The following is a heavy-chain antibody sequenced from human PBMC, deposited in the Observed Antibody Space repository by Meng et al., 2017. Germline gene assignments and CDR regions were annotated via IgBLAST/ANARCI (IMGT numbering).Heavy chain of an antibody. V-gene: IGHV7-4-1*02. Sequence: ASVKVSCKASGYTFTSYAMNWVRQAPGQGLEWMGWINTNTGNPTYAQGFTGRFVFSLDTSVSTAYLQISSLKAEDTDVYYCARETDYYGSGSYTANFDYWGQGTLVTVSS. J-gene: IGHJ4*02. CDR3: ARETDYYGSGSYTANFDY. D-gene: IGHD3-10*01. CDR1: GYTFTSYA. CDR2: INTNTGNP.